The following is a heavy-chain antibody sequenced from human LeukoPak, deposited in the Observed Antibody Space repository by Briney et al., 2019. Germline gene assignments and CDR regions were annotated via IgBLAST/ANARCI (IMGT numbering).Heavy chain of an antibody. CDR3: ARIEMATSHFDY. Sequence: GGSLRLSCAASGFTVSSNYMSWVRQAPGKGLEWVSVIYSGGSTYYADSVKGRFTISRDNFKNTLYLQMNSLRAEDTAVYYCARIEMATSHFDYWGQGTLVTVSS. CDR1: GFTVSSNY. V-gene: IGHV3-66*02. CDR2: IYSGGST. D-gene: IGHD5-24*01. J-gene: IGHJ4*02.